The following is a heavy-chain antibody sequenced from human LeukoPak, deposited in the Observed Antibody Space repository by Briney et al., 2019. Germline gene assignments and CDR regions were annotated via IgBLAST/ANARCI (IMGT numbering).Heavy chain of an antibody. J-gene: IGHJ4*02. CDR3: ARMRSLKLLWFGELSPYYFDY. CDR2: MNPNSGNT. D-gene: IGHD3-10*01. V-gene: IGHV1-8*01. CDR1: GYTFTGYD. Sequence: ASVKVSCKASGYTFTGYDINWVRQATGQGLEWMGWMNPNSGNTGYAQKFQGRVTMTRNTSISTAYMELSSLRSEDTAVYYCARMRSLKLLWFGELSPYYFDYWGQGTLVTVSS.